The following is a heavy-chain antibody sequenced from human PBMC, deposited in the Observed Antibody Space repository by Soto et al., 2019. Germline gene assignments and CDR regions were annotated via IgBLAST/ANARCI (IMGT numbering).Heavy chain of an antibody. Sequence: QVHLVESGGGVVQPGGSLRLSCAASGFTFSHHAMHWVRQAPGKGLEWVAVVSYDGTKSFYAKSVKGRFTVSKDASKNTVDLQLNSLRADDTAVYYCVKDREYYYDNSGYYNFEYWGQGTLVAVSS. D-gene: IGHD3-22*01. CDR1: GFTFSHHA. J-gene: IGHJ4*02. CDR3: VKDREYYYDNSGYYNFEY. V-gene: IGHV3-30-3*02. CDR2: VSYDGTKS.